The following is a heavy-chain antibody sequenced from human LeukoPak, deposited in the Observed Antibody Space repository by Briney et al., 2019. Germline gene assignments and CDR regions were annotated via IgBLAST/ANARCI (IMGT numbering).Heavy chain of an antibody. V-gene: IGHV1-69*05. Sequence: GASVKVSCKASGGTFSSYAISWVRQAPGQGLEWIGGIIPIFGTANYAQKFQGRVTITTDESTSTAYMELSSLRSEDTAVYYCAHTAGYCSSTSCSFDYWGQGTLVTVSS. CDR3: AHTAGYCSSTSCSFDY. D-gene: IGHD2-2*01. CDR1: GGTFSSYA. CDR2: IIPIFGTA. J-gene: IGHJ4*02.